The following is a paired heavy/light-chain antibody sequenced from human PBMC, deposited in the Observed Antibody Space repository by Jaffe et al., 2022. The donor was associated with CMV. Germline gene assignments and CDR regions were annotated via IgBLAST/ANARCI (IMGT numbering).Light chain of an antibody. J-gene: IGLJ3*02. V-gene: IGLV2-14*03. Sequence: QSALTQPASVSQSPGQSITISCTGSSSDIGSYNYVSWYQQHAGRAPKLLIYDVIHRPSGVSNRFSGSKSGITASLTISGLQAEDEADYYCSSITHGNSWVFGGGTKLTVL. CDR3: SSITHGNSWV. CDR2: DVI. CDR1: SSDIGSYNY.
Heavy chain of an antibody. CDR2: NFYTGST. V-gene: IGHV4-39*01. CDR1: GGSISSSRYY. Sequence: QLQLQESGPGLVKPSETLSLTCTVSGGSISSSRYYWGWIRQPPGKGLEWIGSNFYTGSTDYNPSLKSRVTISVDTSKNQFSLRLTSVTAADTAVYYCARGNAYGNYHEAVDYWGQGTLVTVSS. D-gene: IGHD4-17*01. CDR3: ARGNAYGNYHEAVDY. J-gene: IGHJ4*02.